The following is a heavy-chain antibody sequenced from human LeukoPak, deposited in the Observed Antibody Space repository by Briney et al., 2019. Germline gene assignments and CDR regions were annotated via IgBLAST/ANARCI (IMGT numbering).Heavy chain of an antibody. V-gene: IGHV3-21*01. D-gene: IGHD6-13*01. CDR2: ISSSSSYI. Sequence: PGGSLRLSCAPSGFTLSSYSMNWVRQAPGKGLEWVSSISSSSSYIYYADSVKGRFTISRDNAKNSLYLQMNSLRAEDTAVYYCARSFGSSWSLDYWGQGTLVTVSS. J-gene: IGHJ4*02. CDR1: GFTLSSYS. CDR3: ARSFGSSWSLDY.